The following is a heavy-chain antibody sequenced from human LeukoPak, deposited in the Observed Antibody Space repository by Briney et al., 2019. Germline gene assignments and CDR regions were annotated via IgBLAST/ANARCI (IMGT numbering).Heavy chain of an antibody. J-gene: IGHJ4*02. CDR1: GGSISSGDYY. CDR2: IYYSGSI. V-gene: IGHV4-30-4*01. D-gene: IGHD3-10*01. CDR3: ARQYGSGSYYNVLRLDY. Sequence: SQTLSLTCTVSGGSISSGDYYWSWIRQPPGKGLEWIGNIYYSGSIYYNPSLKSRVTMSVDASKNQFSLKLSSVTAADTAVYYCARQYGSGSYYNVLRLDYWGQGTLVTVSS.